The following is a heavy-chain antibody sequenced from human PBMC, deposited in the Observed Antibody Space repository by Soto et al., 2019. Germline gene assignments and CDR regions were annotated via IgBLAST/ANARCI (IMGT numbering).Heavy chain of an antibody. CDR1: GFTFSNAW. Sequence: PGGSLRLSCAASGFTFSNAWMSWVRQAPGKGLEWVGRIKSKTDGGTTDYAAPVKGRFTISRDDSKNTLYLQMNSLKTEDTAVYYCTTDGTRITIFGVVSMTDHWGQGTLVTVSS. CDR3: TTDGTRITIFGVVSMTDH. CDR2: IKSKTDGGTT. D-gene: IGHD3-3*01. J-gene: IGHJ5*02. V-gene: IGHV3-15*01.